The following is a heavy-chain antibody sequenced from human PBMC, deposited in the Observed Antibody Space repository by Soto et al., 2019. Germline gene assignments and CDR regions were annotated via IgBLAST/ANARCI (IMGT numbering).Heavy chain of an antibody. CDR1: GFSFSTYS. Sequence: EVQLVESGGGLVQPGGSLRLSCAASGFSFSTYSMNWVRQAPGKGLEGVSYISSRSYTIYYVDSVKGRFTISRDNAKNSLYLQMNSLRDEDTAVHYCARGGSSSDNGMDVWGQGTTVTVSS. CDR2: ISSRSYTI. J-gene: IGHJ6*02. V-gene: IGHV3-48*02. D-gene: IGHD6-6*01. CDR3: ARGGSSSDNGMDV.